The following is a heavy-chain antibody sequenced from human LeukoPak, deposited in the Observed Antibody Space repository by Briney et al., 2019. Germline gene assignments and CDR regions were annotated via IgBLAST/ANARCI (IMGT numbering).Heavy chain of an antibody. Sequence: PGGSLRLSCAASGFTFSSYWMHWVRQAPGKGLVWVSRINSDGSSTSYADSVKGRFTISRDNAKNSLYLQMNSLRAEDTAVYYCARYSVAVAGTFDYWGQGTLVTVSS. CDR1: GFTFSSYW. D-gene: IGHD6-19*01. V-gene: IGHV3-74*01. CDR2: INSDGSST. J-gene: IGHJ4*02. CDR3: ARYSVAVAGTFDY.